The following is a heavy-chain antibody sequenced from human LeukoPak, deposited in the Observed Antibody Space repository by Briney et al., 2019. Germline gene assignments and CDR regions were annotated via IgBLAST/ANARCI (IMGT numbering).Heavy chain of an antibody. CDR3: ARGRAVTKYQGLIDY. CDR1: GGSFSGYY. J-gene: IGHJ4*02. CDR2: INHSGST. D-gene: IGHD4-17*01. Sequence: SETLSLTCAVYGGSFSGYYWTWIRHPPGKGLEWMGEINHSGSTNHNPSLKSRVTISVDTSKNQFSLKLSSVTAADTAVYYCARGRAVTKYQGLIDYWGQGALVTVSS. V-gene: IGHV4-34*01.